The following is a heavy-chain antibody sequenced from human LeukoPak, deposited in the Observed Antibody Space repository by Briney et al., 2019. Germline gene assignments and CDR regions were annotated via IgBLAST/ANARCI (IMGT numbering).Heavy chain of an antibody. V-gene: IGHV4-39*02. CDR3: ARERKTHYYDSSGYYSSRRVDY. CDR2: IYYSGST. J-gene: IGHJ4*02. Sequence: SETLSLTCTVSGGSISSSSYYLGWIRQPPGKGLEWIGSIYYSGSTYYNPSLKSRVTISVDTSKNQFSLKLSSVTAADTAVYYCARERKTHYYDSSGYYSSRRVDYWGQGTLVTVSS. CDR1: GGSISSSSYY. D-gene: IGHD3-22*01.